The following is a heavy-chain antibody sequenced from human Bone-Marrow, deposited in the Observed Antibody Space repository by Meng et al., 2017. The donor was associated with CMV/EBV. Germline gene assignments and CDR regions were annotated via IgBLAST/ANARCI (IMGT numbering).Heavy chain of an antibody. J-gene: IGHJ4*02. CDR1: GGSISRSSYY. D-gene: IGHD3-3*01. Sequence: SETLSLTCTVSGGSISRSSYYWGWIRQPPGKGLEWIGSIYYSGSTYYNPSLKSRVTISVDTSKNQFSLKLSSVTAADTAVYYCARSKTPPITIFGVVTQYWGQGTLVTVSS. V-gene: IGHV4-39*07. CDR2: IYYSGST. CDR3: ARSKTPPITIFGVVTQY.